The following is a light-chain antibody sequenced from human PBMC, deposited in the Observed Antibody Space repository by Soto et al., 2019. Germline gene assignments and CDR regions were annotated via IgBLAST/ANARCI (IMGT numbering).Light chain of an antibody. V-gene: IGLV2-14*01. CDR2: EVS. CDR3: SSKRSTTSLL. CDR1: SSDGGGYTY. J-gene: IGLJ1*01. Sequence: QSALTQPASVSGSPGQSITISCTGTSSDGGGYTYVSWYQHHPGKAPKLIIYEVSNRPSGVSDRFSGSKSGNTASLTISGLRAEDEAEYYCSSKRSTTSLLFGTGTKLTVL.